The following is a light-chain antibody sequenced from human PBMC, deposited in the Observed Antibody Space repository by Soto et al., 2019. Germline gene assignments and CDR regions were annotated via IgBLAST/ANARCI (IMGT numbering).Light chain of an antibody. CDR2: DAS. Sequence: EIQITQSPATLSSSGGDRVTITCRASQSITSWLAWYQQKPGKAPNLLIYDASSLQSGVPSRFSGSGSGTEFTLTISSLQPDDSATYYCQQYNSHDDIAFGRGTKVDIK. V-gene: IGKV1-5*01. CDR1: QSITSW. J-gene: IGKJ4*01. CDR3: QQYNSHDDIA.